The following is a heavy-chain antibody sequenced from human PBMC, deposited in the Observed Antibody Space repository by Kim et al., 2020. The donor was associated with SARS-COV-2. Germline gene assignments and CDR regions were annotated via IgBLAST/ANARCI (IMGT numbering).Heavy chain of an antibody. Sequence: GGSLRLSCAASGFAFSSSWMHWVRQAPGKGPVWVSRMNSDGTTINYADSVKGRFTISRDNAKNTLYPQMHSLRAEDTAVYYCATAGNYRFDSWGQGTLVT. D-gene: IGHD1-7*01. V-gene: IGHV3-74*01. CDR1: GFAFSSSW. CDR2: MNSDGTTI. CDR3: ATAGNYRFDS. J-gene: IGHJ5*01.